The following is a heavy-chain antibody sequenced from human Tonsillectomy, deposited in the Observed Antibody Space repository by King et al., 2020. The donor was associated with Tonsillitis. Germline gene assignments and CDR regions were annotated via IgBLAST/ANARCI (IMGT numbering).Heavy chain of an antibody. J-gene: IGHJ4*02. CDR3: AKDDCDY. D-gene: IGHD2-21*01. V-gene: IGHV3-30*18. Sequence: VQLVESGGGVVQPGRSLRLSCAASGFTFSSYGMPWVRQAPGKGLEWVAVISYDGSNKYYADSVKGRFTISRDNSKNTLYLQMNSLRAEDTAVYYCAKDDCDYWGQGTLVTVSS. CDR2: ISYDGSNK. CDR1: GFTFSSYG.